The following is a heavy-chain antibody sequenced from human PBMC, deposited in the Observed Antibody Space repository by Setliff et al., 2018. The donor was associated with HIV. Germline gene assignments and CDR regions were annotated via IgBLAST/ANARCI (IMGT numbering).Heavy chain of an antibody. V-gene: IGHV4-34*01. CDR3: ARGGGTIIGANFDY. J-gene: IGHJ4*02. Sequence: PSETLSLTCAVYGGSFGDNYWNWIRQPPGKGLEWIGEINQDGNINYNPSLKSRVTISVDKSKNQFSLKLSSVTAADTAVYYCARGGGTIIGANFDYWGQGTLVTVSS. CDR2: INQDGNI. D-gene: IGHD3-3*01. CDR1: GGSFGDNY.